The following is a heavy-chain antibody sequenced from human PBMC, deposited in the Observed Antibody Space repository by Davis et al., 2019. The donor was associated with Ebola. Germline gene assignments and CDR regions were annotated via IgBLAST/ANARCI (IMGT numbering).Heavy chain of an antibody. CDR1: GYSTTSYW. CDR2: IYPGDYDT. D-gene: IGHD6-13*01. V-gene: IGHV5-51*01. J-gene: IGHJ3*02. CDR3: ASLRRTITGMDDGFDI. Sequence: ASSLKISCNGSGYSTTSYWIGWLRQMPRKGLEWMWIIYPGDYDTSYSQPLQGQVTISADKSISTAYLQWSSLKAADTAMYYCASLRRTITGMDDGFDIWGQGTMVTVCS.